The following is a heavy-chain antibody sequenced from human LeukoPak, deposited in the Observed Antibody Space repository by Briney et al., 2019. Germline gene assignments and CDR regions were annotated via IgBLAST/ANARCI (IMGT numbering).Heavy chain of an antibody. CDR3: AKGVNDCSGGACYPAYY. V-gene: IGHV3-48*01. Sequence: GGSLRLSCAASGFTFSSYGMHWVRQAPGKGLEWVSYISSSSSTIYYADSVKGRFTISRDNAKNSLYLQMNSLRAEDTAVYYCAKGVNDCSGGACYPAYYWGQGTLVTVSS. D-gene: IGHD2-15*01. CDR1: GFTFSSYG. J-gene: IGHJ4*02. CDR2: ISSSSSTI.